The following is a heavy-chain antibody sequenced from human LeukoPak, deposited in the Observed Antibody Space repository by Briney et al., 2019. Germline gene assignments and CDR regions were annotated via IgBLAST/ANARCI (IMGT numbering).Heavy chain of an antibody. J-gene: IGHJ4*02. CDR1: GCSFVGYG. Sequence: ASVKVSCKASGCSFVGYGITWVRQAPGQGLEWMGWINPNSGGTNYARKFQGRVTMTRDTSISTAYMELRSLRSDDTAVYYCARDGPVAVAGLPLDYWGQGTLVTVSS. D-gene: IGHD6-19*01. CDR2: INPNSGGT. CDR3: ARDGPVAVAGLPLDY. V-gene: IGHV1-2*02.